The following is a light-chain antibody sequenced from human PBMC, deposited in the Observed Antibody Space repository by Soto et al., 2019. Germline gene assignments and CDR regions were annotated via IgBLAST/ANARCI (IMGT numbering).Light chain of an antibody. J-gene: IGKJ1*01. CDR3: QRYGSSTP. CDR2: GAS. Sequence: IVLTQSPGTLSLSPGDIATLSCRASQTVTNNYLAWYQQQPGQAPRLLIYGASSRATGIPDRFSGSGSGTYFALTISRLEPEDFAVYYCQRYGSSTPFGQGTKVEV. CDR1: QTVTNNY. V-gene: IGKV3-20*01.